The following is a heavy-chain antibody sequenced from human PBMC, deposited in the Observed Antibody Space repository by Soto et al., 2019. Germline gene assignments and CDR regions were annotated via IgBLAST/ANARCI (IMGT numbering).Heavy chain of an antibody. J-gene: IGHJ4*02. CDR1: GFTVSNNY. CDR3: APRGGGGGY. D-gene: IGHD3-10*01. Sequence: EVQLVESGGGLIQPGGSLRLSCAVSGFTVSNNYMSWVRQAPGKGLEGVSVIYSGGYTAYGDSVKGRFTISRDNSKNKLHLQRKSHGPDSAAVYYGAPRGGGGGYWGQGTLVTVSS. V-gene: IGHV3-53*01. CDR2: IYSGGYT.